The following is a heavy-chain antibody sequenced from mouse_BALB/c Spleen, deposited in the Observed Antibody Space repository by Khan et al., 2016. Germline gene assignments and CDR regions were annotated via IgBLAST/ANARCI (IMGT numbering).Heavy chain of an antibody. CDR1: GYSITSDYA. CDR2: ISYSGST. Sequence: VQLKESGPGLVKPSQSLSLTCTVTGYSITSDYAWNWIRQFPGNKLEWMGYISYSGSTSYNPSLKSRISITRDTSNNQFFLQLNSVTSEDTATYYCARSDYCSKDAMDYWGQGTSVTVSS. CDR3: ARSDYCSKDAMDY. D-gene: IGHD1-1*01. V-gene: IGHV3-2*02. J-gene: IGHJ4*01.